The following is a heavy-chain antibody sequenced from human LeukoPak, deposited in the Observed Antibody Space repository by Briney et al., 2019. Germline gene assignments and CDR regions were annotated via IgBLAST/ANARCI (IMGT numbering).Heavy chain of an antibody. CDR3: ARDLKSRYGYYYFDY. CDR2: IYYSGST. CDR1: GGSISSYY. D-gene: IGHD2-15*01. Sequence: SETLSLTCTVSGGSISSYYWSWIRQPPGKGLEWIGYIYYSGSTNYNPSLKSRVTISVDTSKNQFSLKLSSVTAADTAVYYCARDLKSRYGYYYFDYWGQGTLVTVSS. V-gene: IGHV4-59*01. J-gene: IGHJ4*02.